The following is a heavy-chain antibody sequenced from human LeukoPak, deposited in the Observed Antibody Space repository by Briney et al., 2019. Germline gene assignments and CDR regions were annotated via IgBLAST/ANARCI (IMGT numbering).Heavy chain of an antibody. CDR1: GYTFTSYG. J-gene: IGHJ4*02. V-gene: IGHV1-18*01. CDR3: ARDLLFDIVVVVAATPESDYFDY. D-gene: IGHD2-15*01. Sequence: ASVTVSCKASGYTFTSYGISWARQAPGQGLEWMGWISAYNGNTNYAQKLQGRVTMTTDTSTSTAYMELRSLRSDDTAVYYCARDLLFDIVVVVAATPESDYFDYWGQGTLVTVSS. CDR2: ISAYNGNT.